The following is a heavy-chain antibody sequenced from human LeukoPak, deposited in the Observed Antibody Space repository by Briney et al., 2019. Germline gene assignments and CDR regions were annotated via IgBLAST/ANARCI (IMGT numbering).Heavy chain of an antibody. CDR1: GCTFSSYA. CDR3: AKSSLIFGYCSSTSCYLNDY. D-gene: IGHD2-2*01. J-gene: IGHJ4*02. Sequence: GGSLRLSCAASGCTFSSYAMSWVRQAPGKGLEWVSAISGSGGSTYYADSVKGRFTISRDNSKNTLYLQMNSLRAEDTAVYYCAKSSLIFGYCSSTSCYLNDYWGQGTLVTVSS. CDR2: ISGSGGST. V-gene: IGHV3-23*01.